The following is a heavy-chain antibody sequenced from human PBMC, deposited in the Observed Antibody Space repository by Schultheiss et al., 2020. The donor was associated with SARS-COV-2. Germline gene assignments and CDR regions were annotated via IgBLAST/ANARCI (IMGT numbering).Heavy chain of an antibody. V-gene: IGHV3-21*04. CDR3: ARDGYGEAFYGMDV. CDR2: ISSSSSYI. Sequence: GGSLRLSCAASGFTFSSYSMNWVRQAPGKGLEWVSSISSSSSYIYYADSVKGRFTISRDISNNTLYLQMNSLRAEDTAVYYCARDGYGEAFYGMDVWGQGTTVTVSS. J-gene: IGHJ6*02. D-gene: IGHD5-12*01. CDR1: GFTFSSYS.